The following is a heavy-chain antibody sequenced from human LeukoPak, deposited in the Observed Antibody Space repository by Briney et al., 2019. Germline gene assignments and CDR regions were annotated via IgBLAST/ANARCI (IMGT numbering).Heavy chain of an antibody. J-gene: IGHJ4*02. D-gene: IGHD6-6*01. CDR3: VWSSTWNRRFYLDQ. V-gene: IGHV3-15*04. Sequence: GGSLRLSCAASGFTFNWAGMGWVRQPPGRGLQGVALIAVTPDGPATDYATPVRGRFFISRDDSRNMVYLEMSSLSTDDTAVYYCVWSSTWNRRFYLDQWGQGTLVTVSS. CDR2: IAVTPDGPAT. CDR1: GFTFNWAG.